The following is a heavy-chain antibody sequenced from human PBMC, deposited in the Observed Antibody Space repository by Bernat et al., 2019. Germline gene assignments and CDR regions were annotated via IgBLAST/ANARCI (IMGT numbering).Heavy chain of an antibody. CDR1: GFIFTAYD. CDR3: ARVRGGMEDC. J-gene: IGHJ4*02. Sequence: EVQLVESGGGLVQPGGALRLSCAVSGFIFTAYDMHWVRQAPGKGLVWVSLITSEGSDPTYADSVKGRFTLARDNANNTLYLQMNSLRAGATAVYYGARVRGGMEDCWDQGTLVTLSS. V-gene: IGHV3-74*01. D-gene: IGHD1-14*01. CDR2: ITSEGSDP.